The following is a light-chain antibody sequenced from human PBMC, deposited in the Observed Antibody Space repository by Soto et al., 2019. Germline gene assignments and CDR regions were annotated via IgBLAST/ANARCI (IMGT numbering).Light chain of an antibody. J-gene: IGKJ5*01. Sequence: DIQVTQSPSSLSASVGDRVTITCRASQSINNYLNWYQQKPGKAPKILIYAASSLQSGVPSRFSCSGSGTDFTLTITSLQPEDFATYYCQQSYSTPPITFGQGTRLEI. V-gene: IGKV1-39*01. CDR3: QQSYSTPPIT. CDR2: AAS. CDR1: QSINNY.